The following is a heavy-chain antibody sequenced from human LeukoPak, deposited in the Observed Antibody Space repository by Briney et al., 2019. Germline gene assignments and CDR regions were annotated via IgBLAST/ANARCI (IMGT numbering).Heavy chain of an antibody. CDR2: IYYSGST. D-gene: IGHD1-26*01. CDR3: ARGAYHKWAFDI. Sequence: PSETLSLTCTVSGGSISSSSYYWGWIRQPPGKGLEWIGSIYYSGSTYYNPSLKSRVTISVDTSKNQFSLKLSSVTAADTAVYLCARGAYHKWAFDIWGQGTMVTVSS. V-gene: IGHV4-39*01. CDR1: GGSISSSSYY. J-gene: IGHJ3*02.